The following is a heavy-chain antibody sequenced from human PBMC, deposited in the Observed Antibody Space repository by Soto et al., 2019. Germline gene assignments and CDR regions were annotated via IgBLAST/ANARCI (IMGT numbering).Heavy chain of an antibody. V-gene: IGHV3-74*01. CDR3: APNWFDP. J-gene: IGHJ5*02. CDR2: VNSDGXSX. Sequence: WGSLSLSCAASGFTFSSYWMHWVRQAPGKGLVCVSRVNSDGXSXXXXXXVXXXXXVXIYXXKNXXXLXXXXXXXEDTAVYYCAPNWFDPWGQGTLVTVSS. CDR1: GFTFSSYW.